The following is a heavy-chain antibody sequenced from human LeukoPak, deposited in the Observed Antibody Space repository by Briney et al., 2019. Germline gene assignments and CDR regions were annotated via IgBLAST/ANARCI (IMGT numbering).Heavy chain of an antibody. V-gene: IGHV4-34*01. D-gene: IGHD2-15*01. J-gene: IGHJ4*02. CDR1: GGSFSGYY. Sequence: SETLSLTCAVYGGSFSGYYWSWIRQPPGKGLEWIGEINHSGSTNYNPSLKSRVTTSVDTSKNQFSLKLSSVTAADTAVYYCARGYCSGGSCSHDLYYFDYWGQGTLVTVSS. CDR3: ARGYCSGGSCSHDLYYFDY. CDR2: INHSGST.